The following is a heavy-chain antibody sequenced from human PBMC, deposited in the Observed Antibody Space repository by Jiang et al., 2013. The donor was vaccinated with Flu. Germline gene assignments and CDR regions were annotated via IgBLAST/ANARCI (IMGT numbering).Heavy chain of an antibody. Sequence: CKASGYTFTSYAMSWVRQAPGQGLEWMGWINTNTGNPTYAQGFTGRFVFSLDTSVSTAYLQISSLKAEDTAVYYCAREDRHCSGGSCYLNWFDPWGQGTLVTVSS. CDR2: INTNTGNP. CDR1: GYTFTSYA. J-gene: IGHJ5*02. D-gene: IGHD2-15*01. V-gene: IGHV7-4-1*02. CDR3: AREDRHCSGGSCYLNWFDP.